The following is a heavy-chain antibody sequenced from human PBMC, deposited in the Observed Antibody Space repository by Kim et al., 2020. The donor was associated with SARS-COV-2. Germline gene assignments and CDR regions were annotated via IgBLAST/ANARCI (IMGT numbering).Heavy chain of an antibody. CDR3: AKGRSPNYGEIEF. D-gene: IGHD4-17*01. Sequence: GGSLRLSCEASGFKFDDFAMNWVRQGPGKGLEWLSGINYKSDKTYYASSISGRFTISRDNAKNSVYLQLNSLRADDTALYYCAKGRSPNYGEIEFWGRGTLVIVS. CDR2: INYKSDKT. V-gene: IGHV3-20*04. J-gene: IGHJ2*01. CDR1: GFKFDDFA.